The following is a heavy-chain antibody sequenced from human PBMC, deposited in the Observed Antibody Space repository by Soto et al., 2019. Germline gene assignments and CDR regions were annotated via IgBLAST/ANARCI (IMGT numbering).Heavy chain of an antibody. J-gene: IGHJ4*02. CDR2: INQSGST. CDR3: ATLISDY. D-gene: IGHD2-15*01. V-gene: IGHV4-34*01. CDR1: GESFSGYS. Sequence: QVQLQQWGAGLLKPSETLSLTCAVYGESFSGYSWSWIRQPPGKGPEWLGEINQSGSTNYNPSLKSRVTISLDTSNNQFSLRLSSVTAADSAIYYCATLISDYWGQGTLVIVSS.